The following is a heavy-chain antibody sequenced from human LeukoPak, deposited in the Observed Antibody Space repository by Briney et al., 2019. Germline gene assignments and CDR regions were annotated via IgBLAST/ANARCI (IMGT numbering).Heavy chain of an antibody. D-gene: IGHD6-19*01. Sequence: GGSLRLSCAASGFTVSSNYMSWVRQAPGKGLEWVANIKQDGSEKYYVDSVKGRFTISRDNAKNSLYLQMNSLRAEDTAVYYCARQQWLPNYYYYGMDVWGQGTTVTVSS. CDR3: ARQQWLPNYYYYGMDV. J-gene: IGHJ6*02. V-gene: IGHV3-7*01. CDR1: GFTVSSNY. CDR2: IKQDGSEK.